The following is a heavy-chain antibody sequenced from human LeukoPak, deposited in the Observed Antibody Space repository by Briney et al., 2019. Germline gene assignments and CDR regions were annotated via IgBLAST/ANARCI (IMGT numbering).Heavy chain of an antibody. D-gene: IGHD2-2*01. Sequence: PSETLSLTCAVYGGSFSGYYWSWIRQPPGKGLEWIGEINHSGSTNYNPSLNSRVTISVDTSKNQFSLKLRSVTAADTAVYYCATLYCSRTSCYVDYGGQGTPVIVSS. CDR2: INHSGST. V-gene: IGHV4-34*01. CDR1: GGSFSGYY. J-gene: IGHJ4*02. CDR3: ATLYCSRTSCYVDY.